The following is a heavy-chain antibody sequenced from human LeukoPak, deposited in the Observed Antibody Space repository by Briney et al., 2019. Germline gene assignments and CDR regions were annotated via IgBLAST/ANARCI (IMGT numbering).Heavy chain of an antibody. CDR3: ARLHALSPVLLWFGEHVPHKNAFDI. V-gene: IGHV3-33*01. D-gene: IGHD3-10*01. CDR2: IWYDGSNK. J-gene: IGHJ3*02. CDR1: GFTFSSYG. Sequence: GGSLRLSCAASGFTFSSYGMHWVRQAPGKGLEWVAVIWYDGSNKYYADSVKGRFTISRDNSKNTLYLQMNSLRAEDTAVYYCARLHALSPVLLWFGEHVPHKNAFDIWGQGTMVTVSS.